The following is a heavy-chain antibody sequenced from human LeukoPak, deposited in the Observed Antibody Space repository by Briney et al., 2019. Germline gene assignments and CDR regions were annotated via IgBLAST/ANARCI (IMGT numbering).Heavy chain of an antibody. D-gene: IGHD3-16*01. CDR3: ARDLPGDDLDY. CDR1: GFTFSSYW. V-gene: IGHV3-7*01. J-gene: IGHJ4*02. CDR2: IKQDGSEK. Sequence: GGSLRLSCAASGFTFSSYWMSWVRQAPGKGLEWAANIKQDGSEKYYVDSVKGRFTISRDNAKNSLYLQMNSLRAEDTAVYYCARDLPGDDLDYWGQGTLVTVSS.